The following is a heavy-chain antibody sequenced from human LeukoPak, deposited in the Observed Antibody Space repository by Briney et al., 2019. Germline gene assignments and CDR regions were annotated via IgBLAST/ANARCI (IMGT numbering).Heavy chain of an antibody. CDR3: ARDEQRWYSSSSVVLDAFDI. CDR2: ISSSSSTI. CDR1: GFTFSSYS. D-gene: IGHD6-6*01. J-gene: IGHJ3*02. Sequence: GGSLRLSCAASGFTFSSYSMNWVRQAPGKGLEWVSYISSSSSTIYYADSVKGRFTISRDNAKNSLYLQMNSLRAEDTAVYYCARDEQRWYSSSSVVLDAFDIWAKGQWSPSLQ. V-gene: IGHV3-48*01.